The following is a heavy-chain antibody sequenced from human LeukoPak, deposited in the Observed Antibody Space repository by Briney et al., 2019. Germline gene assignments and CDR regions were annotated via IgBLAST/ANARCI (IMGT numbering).Heavy chain of an antibody. CDR3: LRGSAAVRNAFDI. V-gene: IGHV3-7*01. CDR1: GFTFSSYW. J-gene: IGHJ3*02. CDR2: IKQDGSEK. D-gene: IGHD6-13*01. Sequence: PGGSLRLSCAASGFTFSSYWMSWVRQAPGKGLEWVANIKQDGSEKYYVDSVKGRFTIFRDNAKNSLYLQMNSLRAEDTAVYYCLRGSAAVRNAFDIWGQGTMVTVSS.